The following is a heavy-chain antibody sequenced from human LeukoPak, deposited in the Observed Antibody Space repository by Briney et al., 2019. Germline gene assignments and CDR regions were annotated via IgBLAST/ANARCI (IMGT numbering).Heavy chain of an antibody. V-gene: IGHV3-23*01. CDR2: ISGSGGST. CDR1: GFTFSSYG. Sequence: GGTLRLSCAASGFTFSSYGMSWVRQAPGKGLGWVSAISGSGGSTYYADSVKGRFTISRDNAKNSLYLQMNSLRVEDTAVYYCAREDSSGLDYWGQGTLVTVSS. J-gene: IGHJ4*02. CDR3: AREDSSGLDY. D-gene: IGHD6-19*01.